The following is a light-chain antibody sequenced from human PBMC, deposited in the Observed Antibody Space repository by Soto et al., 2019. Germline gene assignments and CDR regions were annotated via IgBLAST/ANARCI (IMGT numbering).Light chain of an antibody. Sequence: QSVLTQPASVSGSPGQSITISCTGTSSDVGSYKFVSWYQQHPGKAPEVLIYEVSKRPSGVFNRFSGPKSGNTASLTISGLQAEDESYYYCCSYAGSRIFVFGTGNKVTVL. CDR1: SSDVGSYKF. CDR3: CSYAGSRIFV. CDR2: EVS. V-gene: IGLV2-23*02. J-gene: IGLJ1*01.